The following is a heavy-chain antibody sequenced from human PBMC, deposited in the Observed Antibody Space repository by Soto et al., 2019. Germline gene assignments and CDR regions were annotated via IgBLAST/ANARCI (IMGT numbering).Heavy chain of an antibody. V-gene: IGHV3-66*01. CDR3: ARAPGYCSSTSCWPDAFDI. D-gene: IGHD2-2*01. CDR2: IYSGGST. CDR1: GFTVSSNY. Sequence: GGSLRLSCAASGFTVSSNYMSWVRQAPGKGLEWVSVIYSGGSTYYADSVKGRFTISRDNSKNTLYLQMNSLRAEDTAVYYCARAPGYCSSTSCWPDAFDIWGQGTMVTVSS. J-gene: IGHJ3*02.